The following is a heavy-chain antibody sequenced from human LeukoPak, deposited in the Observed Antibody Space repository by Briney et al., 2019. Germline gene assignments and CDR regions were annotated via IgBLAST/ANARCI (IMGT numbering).Heavy chain of an antibody. CDR2: INPNSGGT. D-gene: IGHD2-2*01. J-gene: IGHJ6*03. CDR3: AKGYCSSTSCYAPHYYYYMDV. Sequence: ASVKVSCKASGYTFTGYYMHWVRQAPGQGLEWMGWINPNSGGTNYAQKFQGRVTMTRDTSISTAYMELSRLRSDDTAVYYRAKGYCSSTSCYAPHYYYYMDVWGKGTTVTVSS. CDR1: GYTFTGYY. V-gene: IGHV1-2*02.